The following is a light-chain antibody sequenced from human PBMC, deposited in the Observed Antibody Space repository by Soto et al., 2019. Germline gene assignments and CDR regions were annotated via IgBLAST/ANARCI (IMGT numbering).Light chain of an antibody. J-gene: IGLJ2*01. CDR2: EVS. Sequence: QSALTQPASVSGSPGQSITISCTGTSSDVGGYNYVSWYQQHPGKAPKLMIYEVSNRPSGVSNRFSGSKSGNTASLTISGLQAEDEADYYCAAWDDSLNGPAFGGGTKVTVL. CDR1: SSDVGGYNY. CDR3: AAWDDSLNGPA. V-gene: IGLV2-14*01.